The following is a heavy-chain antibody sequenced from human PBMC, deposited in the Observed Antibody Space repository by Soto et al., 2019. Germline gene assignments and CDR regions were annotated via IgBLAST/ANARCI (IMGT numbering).Heavy chain of an antibody. Sequence: QVRLVEFGGGVVQPGRSPRLSCAASGFNIQTYGMHWVRQAPGTGLEWVAVISYDGSQKEYAESVKGRFTISRDNSKNTVFLHMNSLRPEDTAVYYCAKVRSGWFGGNLDSWGHGTRVTVSS. CDR1: GFNIQTYG. D-gene: IGHD6-19*01. CDR2: ISYDGSQK. CDR3: AKVRSGWFGGNLDS. J-gene: IGHJ4*03. V-gene: IGHV3-30*18.